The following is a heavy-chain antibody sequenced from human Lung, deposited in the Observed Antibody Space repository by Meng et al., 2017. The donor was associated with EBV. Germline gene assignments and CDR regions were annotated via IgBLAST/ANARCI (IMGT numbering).Heavy chain of an antibody. CDR2: ISAYNGNT. V-gene: IGHV1-18*01. CDR1: GYIFNNYG. D-gene: IGHD1-14*01. J-gene: IGHJ5*02. Sequence: QVQRVQAGSGVKEPGAPVKVSCKASGYIFNNYGVSWVRQAPGQGAEWMGWISAYNGNTNYAQNFQGRFNMTTDTSTSTAYMELRSLRSDDTAVYYCARDLPGGTKGTWLDLWGQGTLVTVSS. CDR3: ARDLPGGTKGTWLDL.